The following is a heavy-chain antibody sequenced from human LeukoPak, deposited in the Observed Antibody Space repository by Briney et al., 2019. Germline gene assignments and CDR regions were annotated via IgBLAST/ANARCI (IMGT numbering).Heavy chain of an antibody. CDR3: ARRGYYDSSGYDY. CDR2: ISGSSSDI. CDR1: GVTFRNHA. D-gene: IGHD3-22*01. V-gene: IGHV3-21*01. J-gene: IGHJ4*02. Sequence: GGSLRLSCAASGVTFRNHAMDWVRQGPGKGLEWVSSISGSSSDIYYADSVKGRFTISRDNAKNSLYLQMNSLKAEDTAVYYCARRGYYDSSGYDYWGQGTLVTVSS.